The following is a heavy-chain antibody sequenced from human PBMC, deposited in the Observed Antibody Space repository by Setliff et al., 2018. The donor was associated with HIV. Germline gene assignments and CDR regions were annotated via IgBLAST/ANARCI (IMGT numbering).Heavy chain of an antibody. V-gene: IGHV4-4*07. D-gene: IGHD3-10*01. CDR2: IYTSGST. Sequence: PSETLSLTCTVSGGSISSYYWSWIRQPAGKGLEWIGRIYTSGSTNYNPSLKSRVTMSVDTSKNQFSLKLSPVTAADTAVYYCARDGSGSSYYYYYMDVWGKGTTVTVSS. J-gene: IGHJ6*03. CDR3: ARDGSGSSYYYYYMDV. CDR1: GGSISSYY.